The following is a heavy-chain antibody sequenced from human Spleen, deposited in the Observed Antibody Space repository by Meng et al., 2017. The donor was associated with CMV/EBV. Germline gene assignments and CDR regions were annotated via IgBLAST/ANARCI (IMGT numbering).Heavy chain of an antibody. V-gene: IGHV4-38-2*02. D-gene: IGHD6-6*01. Sequence: SETLSLTCTVSGYSISSGYYWGWIRQPPGKGLEWIGSIYYSGSTYYNPSLKSRVTISVDTSKNQFSLNLSSVTAADTAVYYCAREGSSNWFDPWGQGTLVTVSS. CDR1: GYSISSGYY. CDR3: AREGSSNWFDP. CDR2: IYYSGST. J-gene: IGHJ5*02.